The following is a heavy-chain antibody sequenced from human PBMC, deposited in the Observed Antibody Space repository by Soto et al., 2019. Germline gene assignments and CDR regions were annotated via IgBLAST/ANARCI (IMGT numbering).Heavy chain of an antibody. CDR3: ARERGASSPFDY. D-gene: IGHD6-19*01. CDR1: GYTFTSYD. Sequence: QVQLVQSGAEVKKPGASVKVSCKASGYTFTSYDINWVRQATGQGLEWMGWMNHNRGNTGYAQKFKGRVTMTRNTSLSTANMELRSLRSEDTAVYYCARERGASSPFDYWGQGTLVTVSS. CDR2: MNHNRGNT. V-gene: IGHV1-8*01. J-gene: IGHJ4*02.